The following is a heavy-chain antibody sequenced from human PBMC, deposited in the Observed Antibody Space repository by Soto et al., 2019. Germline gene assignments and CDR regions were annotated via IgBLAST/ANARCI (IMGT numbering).Heavy chain of an antibody. CDR1: GGSISSGGYY. Sequence: SETLSLTCTVSGGSISSGGYYWSWIRQHPGKGLEWIGYIYYSGSTYYNPSLKSRVTISVDTSKNQFSLKLSSVTAADTAVYYCARSQVDYYYYGMDVWGQGTTVTVSS. CDR3: ARSQVDYYYYGMDV. CDR2: IYYSGST. V-gene: IGHV4-31*03. J-gene: IGHJ6*02.